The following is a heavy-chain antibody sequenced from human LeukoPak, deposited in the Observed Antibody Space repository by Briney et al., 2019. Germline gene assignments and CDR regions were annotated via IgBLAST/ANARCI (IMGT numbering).Heavy chain of an antibody. D-gene: IGHD3-10*01. V-gene: IGHV1-46*03. CDR2: INPSGGST. Sequence: ASVKVSCKASGYTFTSYYMHWVRQAPGQGLEWMGIINPSGGSTSYAQKFQGRVTMTRDTSTSTVYMELSSLRSEDTAVYYCARDMSITMVRGVNRDGEPFDHWGQGTLVTVSS. CDR1: GYTFTSYY. CDR3: ARDMSITMVRGVNRDGEPFDH. J-gene: IGHJ4*02.